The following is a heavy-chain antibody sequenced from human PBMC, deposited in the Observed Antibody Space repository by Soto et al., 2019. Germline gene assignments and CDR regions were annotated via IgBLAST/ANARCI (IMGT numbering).Heavy chain of an antibody. CDR1: GYTFTSNG. Sequence: SVKVTCKASGYTFTSNGSRWVRQAPGQGLEWMGWISAYNGNTNYAQKLQGRVTMTTDTSTSTAYMELRSLRSDDTAVYYCARASGSSYWFDPWGQGTLVTVSS. CDR2: ISAYNGNT. J-gene: IGHJ5*02. D-gene: IGHD1-26*01. CDR3: ARASGSSYWFDP. V-gene: IGHV1-18*01.